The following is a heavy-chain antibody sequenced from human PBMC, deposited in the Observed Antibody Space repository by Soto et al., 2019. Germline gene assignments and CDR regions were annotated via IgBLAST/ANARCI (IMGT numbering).Heavy chain of an antibody. CDR2: ISNKGNI. V-gene: IGHV4-59*01. CDR3: ARERVPVADHYYYGLDV. Sequence: SETLSLTCSVSGGSITSYHWSWIRQPPGKGLEWIGFISNKGNINYSPSLKSRVTISVDTSKNHFSLILTSVTAADTAIYYCARERVPVADHYYYGLDVWGQGTTVTVSS. D-gene: IGHD6-19*01. CDR1: GGSITSYH. J-gene: IGHJ6*02.